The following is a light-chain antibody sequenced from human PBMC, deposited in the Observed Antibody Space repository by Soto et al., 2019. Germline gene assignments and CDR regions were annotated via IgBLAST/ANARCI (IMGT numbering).Light chain of an antibody. Sequence: DIQMTQSPSSLSASVGDRVTITCRASQNVKIYLNWYQQKPGKAPKLLIYGASSLRSGAPSRFSGSGSGTDFTLTIDSLQPEDFATYYCQQSYSHSRTFGPGTKVDI. CDR1: QNVKIY. V-gene: IGKV1-39*01. J-gene: IGKJ3*01. CDR2: GAS. CDR3: QQSYSHSRT.